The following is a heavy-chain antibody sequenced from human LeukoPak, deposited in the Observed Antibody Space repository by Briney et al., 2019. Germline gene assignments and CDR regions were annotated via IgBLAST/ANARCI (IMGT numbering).Heavy chain of an antibody. D-gene: IGHD3-16*01. Sequence: GGSLRLSCAASGFTFSSYSMNWVRQAPGKGLEWVSSISSSSSYIYYADSVKGRFTISRDNAKNSLYLQMNSLRAEDTAVYYCAKDMRAPDKQYYDYVYSPMDVWGQGTTVTVSS. CDR1: GFTFSSYS. CDR3: AKDMRAPDKQYYDYVYSPMDV. J-gene: IGHJ6*02. CDR2: ISSSSSYI. V-gene: IGHV3-21*01.